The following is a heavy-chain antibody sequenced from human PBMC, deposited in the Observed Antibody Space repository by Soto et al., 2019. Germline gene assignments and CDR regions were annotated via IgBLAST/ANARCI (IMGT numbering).Heavy chain of an antibody. Sequence: EVQLLESGGGLVQPGGSLRLSCAASGFTFSSYAMTWVRQAPGKGLEWVVLILGGSGKTYYADSVKGRFTISRDNSKNTLYLQMNSLRAEDSALYYCVKGGPIGVSGDDYWGQGTLVTVSS. CDR1: GFTFSSYA. CDR2: ILGGSGKT. V-gene: IGHV3-23*01. CDR3: VKGGPIGVSGDDY. D-gene: IGHD6-19*01. J-gene: IGHJ4*02.